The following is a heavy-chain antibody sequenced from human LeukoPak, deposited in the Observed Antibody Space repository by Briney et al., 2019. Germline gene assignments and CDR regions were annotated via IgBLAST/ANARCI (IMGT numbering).Heavy chain of an antibody. D-gene: IGHD2-15*01. J-gene: IGHJ4*02. CDR1: GFTFTSYS. V-gene: IGHV3-23*01. CDR3: AKGVCSGGSCYSPLDY. CDR2: ISGGGGST. Sequence: GGSLRLSCAASGFTFTSYSMNWVRQAPGKGLEWVSTISGGGGSTYYADSVKGRFTISRDNSKNTLYLQVNSLRAEDTAVYYCAKGVCSGGSCYSPLDYWGQGTLVTVSS.